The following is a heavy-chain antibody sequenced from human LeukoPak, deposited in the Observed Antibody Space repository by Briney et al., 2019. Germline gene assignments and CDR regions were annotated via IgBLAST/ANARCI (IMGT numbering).Heavy chain of an antibody. J-gene: IGHJ4*02. CDR3: ARGAAPHYSDY. CDR1: GGSIRSHC. CDR2: IYFSGST. Sequence: SETLSLTCTVSGGSIRSHCWSWVRQPPGKGLEWIGYIYFSGSTNYNPSLKSRVTISMGTSENQFSLKLSSVTAADTAVYYCARGAAPHYSDYWGQGTLATVSS. V-gene: IGHV4-59*11. D-gene: IGHD6-6*01.